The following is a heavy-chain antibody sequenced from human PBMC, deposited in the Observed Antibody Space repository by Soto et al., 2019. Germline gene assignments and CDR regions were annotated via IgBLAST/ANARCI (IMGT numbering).Heavy chain of an antibody. J-gene: IGHJ4*02. CDR3: ATGDRDYYDSSGYYRPRCFDY. D-gene: IGHD3-22*01. V-gene: IGHV1-24*01. Sequence: ASVKVSCKVSGYTLTELSMHWVRQAPGKGLEWMGGFDPEDGETIYAQKFQGRVTMTEDTSTDTAYMELSSLRSEDTAVYYCATGDRDYYDSSGYYRPRCFDYWSQGTLVTVSS. CDR2: FDPEDGET. CDR1: GYTLTELS.